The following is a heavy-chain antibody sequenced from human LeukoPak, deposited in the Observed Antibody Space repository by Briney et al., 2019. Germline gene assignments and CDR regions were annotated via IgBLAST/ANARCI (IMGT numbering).Heavy chain of an antibody. CDR3: TRYCSSTSCSDAFDI. J-gene: IGHJ3*02. V-gene: IGHV3-15*01. D-gene: IGHD2-2*01. Sequence: GGSLRLSCAASGFTFSYAWMSWVRQAPGKGLEWVGRLNSRTDGGTTDYAAPVKGRFTTSRDDSKTPLYLQMTSLKTEDTAVYYCTRYCSSTSCSDAFDIWGQGTMVTVSS. CDR2: LNSRTDGGTT. CDR1: GFTFSYAW.